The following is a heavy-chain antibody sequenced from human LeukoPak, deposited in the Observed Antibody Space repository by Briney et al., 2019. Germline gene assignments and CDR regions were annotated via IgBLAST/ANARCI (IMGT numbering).Heavy chain of an antibody. CDR3: ARPDYYDSSGYLNPDAFDI. V-gene: IGHV5-51*01. CDR2: IYPGDSDT. CDR1: GYSFTSYW. D-gene: IGHD3-22*01. Sequence: GESLKISCKGSGYSFTSYWIGWVRQMPGKGLEWMGIIYPGDSDTRYSPSFQGQVTISADKSISTAYLQWSSLKASDTAMYYCARPDYYDSSGYLNPDAFDIWGQGTMVTVSS. J-gene: IGHJ3*02.